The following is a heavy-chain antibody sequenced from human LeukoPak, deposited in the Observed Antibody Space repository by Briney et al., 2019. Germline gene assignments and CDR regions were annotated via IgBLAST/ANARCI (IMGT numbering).Heavy chain of an antibody. V-gene: IGHV3-43*01. CDR1: GFTFDDYT. CDR3: AKEKYCSGGSCDHYFDY. Sequence: PGGSLRLSCAASGFTFDDYTMHWVRQAPGKGLEWVSLISWDGGSTYYADSVKGRFTISRDNSKNSLYLQMNSLRTEDTALYYCAKEKYCSGGSCDHYFDYWGQGTLVTVSS. CDR2: ISWDGGST. J-gene: IGHJ4*02. D-gene: IGHD2-15*01.